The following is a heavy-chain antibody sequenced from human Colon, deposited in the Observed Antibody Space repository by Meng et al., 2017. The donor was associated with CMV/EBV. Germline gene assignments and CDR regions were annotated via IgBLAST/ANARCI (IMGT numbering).Heavy chain of an antibody. D-gene: IGHD1-7*01. CDR2: ITWNSGRT. V-gene: IGHV3-9*01. J-gene: IGHJ6*02. CDR3: AKDISPVGGTTGYHGMDV. Sequence: SLKISCAASGFTFDDYAMHWVRQAPGKGLEWVSSITWNSGRTGYVDSAEGRFTISRDNAKNSLYLQMNGLRAEDTALYYCAKDISPVGGTTGYHGMDVWGQGTTVTVSS. CDR1: GFTFDDYA.